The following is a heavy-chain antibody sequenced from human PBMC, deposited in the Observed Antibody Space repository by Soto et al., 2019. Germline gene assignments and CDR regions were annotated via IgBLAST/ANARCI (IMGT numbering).Heavy chain of an antibody. D-gene: IGHD1-1*01. CDR2: ISAYNGNT. CDR3: ARVWNLNVAAYYCYGMDV. CDR1: GYTFTSYG. Sequence: GASVKGSCKASGYTFTSYGISWVRQAPGQGLEWMGWISAYNGNTNYAQKLQGRVTMTTDTSTSTAYMELRSRRSEDTAVYYCARVWNLNVAAYYCYGMDVWGQGSTV. J-gene: IGHJ6*02. V-gene: IGHV1-18*04.